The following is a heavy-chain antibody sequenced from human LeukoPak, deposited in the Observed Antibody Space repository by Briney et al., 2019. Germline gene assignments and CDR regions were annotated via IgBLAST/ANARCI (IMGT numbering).Heavy chain of an antibody. V-gene: IGHV1-18*01. J-gene: IGHJ4*02. CDR3: ARDSDYSNYGGYDY. Sequence: GASVKVSCKASGYTFTSYGISWVRQAPGQGLEWMGWISAYNGNTNYAQKLQGRVTMTTDTSTSTAYMELSSLRSEDTAVYYCARDSDYSNYGGYDYWGQGTLVTVSS. CDR2: ISAYNGNT. CDR1: GYTFTSYG. D-gene: IGHD4-11*01.